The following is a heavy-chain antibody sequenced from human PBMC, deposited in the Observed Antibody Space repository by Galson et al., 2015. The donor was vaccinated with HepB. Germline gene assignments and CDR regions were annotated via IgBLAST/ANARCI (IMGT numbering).Heavy chain of an antibody. CDR2: ISSGGSTI. D-gene: IGHD3-22*01. V-gene: IGHV3-48*02. CDR1: GFTFTTYN. CDR3: ARSLSGFYLFDF. Sequence: SLRLSCAASGFTFTTYNMNWVRQAPGKGLDWISYISSGGSTIYYADSVKGRFTISRDNAKNSLYLQMNSLRDEDTAVYYCARSLSGFYLFDFWGQGTLVTVSS. J-gene: IGHJ4*02.